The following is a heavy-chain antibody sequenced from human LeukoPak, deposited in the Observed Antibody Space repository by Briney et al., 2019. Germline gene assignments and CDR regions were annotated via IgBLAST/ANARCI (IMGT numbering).Heavy chain of an antibody. V-gene: IGHV1-3*01. CDR3: ANPRYDSSGYYYVD. J-gene: IGHJ4*02. CDR2: INGGSGNT. D-gene: IGHD3-22*01. Sequence: ASVKVSCKASGYTFTDYTMHWLRQAPGQRLDWMGWINGGSGNTKYSPEFQGRVTITRDTSASTAYMELSSLRSEDAAVYYCANPRYDSSGYYYVDWGQGTLVTVSS. CDR1: GYTFTDYT.